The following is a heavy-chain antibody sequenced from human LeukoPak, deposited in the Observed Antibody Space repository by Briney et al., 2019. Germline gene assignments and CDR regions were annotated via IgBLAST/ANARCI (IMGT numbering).Heavy chain of an antibody. Sequence: GSLRLSCAASGFTFSNYWMSWVRQAPGKGLEWVANIKQDGSEKYYVDSVKGRFTISRDNAKNSLYLQMNSLRAEDTAMYYCARVRGYYYYMDVWGKGTTVTVSS. CDR2: IKQDGSEK. J-gene: IGHJ6*03. CDR3: ARVRGYYYYMDV. CDR1: GFTFSNYW. V-gene: IGHV3-7*01.